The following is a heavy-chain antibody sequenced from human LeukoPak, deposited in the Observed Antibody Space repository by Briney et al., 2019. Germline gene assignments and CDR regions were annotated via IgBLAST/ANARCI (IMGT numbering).Heavy chain of an antibody. Sequence: SETLSLTCAVYSESFSGYSYIWIRQPPGKGLEWIGEINHSGSTNYNPSLKSRVTISVDTSKNQFSLKLSSVTAADTAVYYCARAGAIFDYWGQGTLVTVSS. CDR2: INHSGST. CDR3: ARAGAIFDY. V-gene: IGHV4-34*01. CDR1: SESFSGYS. D-gene: IGHD1-26*01. J-gene: IGHJ4*02.